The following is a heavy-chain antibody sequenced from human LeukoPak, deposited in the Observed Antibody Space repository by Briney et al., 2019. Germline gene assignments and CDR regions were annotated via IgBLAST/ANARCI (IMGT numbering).Heavy chain of an antibody. Sequence: PGGSLRLSCAASGFTFRSYELNWVRQAPGKGREGVSYISDIGTTQHYADSVKGRFIISRDNAKNSLYLQMNSLTAADTAVYYCARDRSKVTAYDDALDIRGQGTMVIVSS. V-gene: IGHV3-48*03. D-gene: IGHD2-21*02. CDR1: GFTFRSYE. J-gene: IGHJ3*02. CDR3: ARDRSKVTAYDDALDI. CDR2: ISDIGTTQ.